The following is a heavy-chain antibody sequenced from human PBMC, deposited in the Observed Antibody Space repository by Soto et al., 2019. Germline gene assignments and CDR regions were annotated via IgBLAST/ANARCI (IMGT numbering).Heavy chain of an antibody. V-gene: IGHV4-31*11. CDR2: IYYSGST. CDR3: ARLTGEVNDSYYYYGMDV. Sequence: SEILSLTCAVSGGSISSGGYYWSWIRQHPGKGLEWIGYIYYSGSTYYNPSLKSRVTISVDTSKNQFSLKLSSVTAADTAVYYCARLTGEVNDSYYYYGMDVWGQGTTVTVSS. J-gene: IGHJ6*02. CDR1: GGSISSGGYY. D-gene: IGHD3-3*01.